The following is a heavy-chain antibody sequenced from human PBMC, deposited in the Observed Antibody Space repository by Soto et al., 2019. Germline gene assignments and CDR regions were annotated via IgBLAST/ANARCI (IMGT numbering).Heavy chain of an antibody. V-gene: IGHV3-23*01. CDR1: GFTLSSYG. CDR3: ASPIGDFGRGSAGPHYLDV. D-gene: IGHD3-3*01. Sequence: DVQLLESGGGLVQTGGSLRLSCAASGFTLSSYGMSWVRQAPGKGLEWVSGFSGGGRTTYYADSVKGRFTISRDDSKNTMFLQMNSLRADDTAVYYCASPIGDFGRGSAGPHYLDVWGKGTSVTVS. CDR2: FSGGGRTT. J-gene: IGHJ6*03.